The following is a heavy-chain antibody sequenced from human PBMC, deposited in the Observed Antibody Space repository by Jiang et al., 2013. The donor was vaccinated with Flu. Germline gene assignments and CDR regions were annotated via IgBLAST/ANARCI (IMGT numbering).Heavy chain of an antibody. Sequence: LLKPSETLSLTCAVYGGSFSGYYWSWIRQPPGKGLEWIGEINHSGSTNYNPSLKSRVTISVDTSKNQISLKVSSVTAADTAVYYCARAGYSYARRYFQHWGQGTLVTVPS. V-gene: IGHV4-34*01. D-gene: IGHD5-18*01. CDR1: GGSFSGYY. CDR3: ARAGYSYARRYFQH. CDR2: INHSGST. J-gene: IGHJ1*01.